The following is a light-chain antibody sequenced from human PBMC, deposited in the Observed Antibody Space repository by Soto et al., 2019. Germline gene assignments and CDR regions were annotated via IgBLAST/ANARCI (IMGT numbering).Light chain of an antibody. Sequence: EIVMTQSPATLSVSPGERATLSCRASQSVSSNLAWYQQKPGQAPRLLIYGASTRATGIPARFSGSGSGTEFTLTISSLQSEDFAVYYCQQYNNWPGTFGGGTKVDI. CDR2: GAS. J-gene: IGKJ4*01. CDR3: QQYNNWPGT. V-gene: IGKV3-15*01. CDR1: QSVSSN.